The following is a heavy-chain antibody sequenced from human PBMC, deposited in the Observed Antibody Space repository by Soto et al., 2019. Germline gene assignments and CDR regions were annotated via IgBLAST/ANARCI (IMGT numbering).Heavy chain of an antibody. CDR1: GFTFSDYV. CDR3: ARVRLSIAVNAALDV. V-gene: IGHV3-30*14. D-gene: IGHD3-3*02. J-gene: IGHJ3*01. CDR2: MTYDGATE. Sequence: QVRLVESGGGVVQPGTYLRLSCADSGFTFSDYVIHWVRQAAGKGLEWVASMTYDGATEYDADSVKGRFTMSRDNSKRSLSLQMNSLRPDATAVYYCARVRLSIAVNAALDVWGQGTTVTVSS.